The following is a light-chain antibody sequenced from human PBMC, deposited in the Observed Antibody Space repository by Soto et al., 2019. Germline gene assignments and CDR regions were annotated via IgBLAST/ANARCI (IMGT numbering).Light chain of an antibody. J-gene: IGLJ2*01. V-gene: IGLV1-47*01. CDR3: ASWDDTLTGLL. CDR1: SSNIGSNY. Sequence: QSVLTQPPSVSGTPGQRVNISCSGSSSNIGSNYVYWYQQLPGTAPKLLIYRNDQRPSGVPDRFSGSKSGTSASLAIIGLRSEDEAHYHCASWDDTLTGLLFGGGTKLTVL. CDR2: RND.